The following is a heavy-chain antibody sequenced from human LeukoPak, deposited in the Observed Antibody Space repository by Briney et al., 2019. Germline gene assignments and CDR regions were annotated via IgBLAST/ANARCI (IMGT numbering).Heavy chain of an antibody. CDR2: IYTGGTT. CDR3: ARGDDSGYYDYFDY. V-gene: IGHV3-53*01. CDR1: GFTVDSNY. Sequence: GGSLRLSCAASGFTVDSNYLSWVRQAPGKGLEWVSTIYTGGTTYYAASVKGRFTISRDFSKNTVFLHMNSLRAEDTAMYYCARGDDSGYYDYFDYWGQGALVTVSS. J-gene: IGHJ4*02. D-gene: IGHD3-22*01.